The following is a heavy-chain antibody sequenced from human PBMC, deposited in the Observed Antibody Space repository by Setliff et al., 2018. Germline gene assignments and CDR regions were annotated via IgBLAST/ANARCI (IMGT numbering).Heavy chain of an antibody. CDR1: DYTFLSYG. CDR3: ARAPRLEWILPTFDY. V-gene: IGHV1-18*01. Sequence: GASVKVSCKAADYTFLSYGLSWVRQAPGQGLEWMGWISAYTGKTDYAQNFQGRVTMTTDTSTSTGYMELRSLRYDDTAVYYCARAPRLEWILPTFDYWGQGTLVTVSS. J-gene: IGHJ4*02. D-gene: IGHD3-3*01. CDR2: ISAYTGKT.